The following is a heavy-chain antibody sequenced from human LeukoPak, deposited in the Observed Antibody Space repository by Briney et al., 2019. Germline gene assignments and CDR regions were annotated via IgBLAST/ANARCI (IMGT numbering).Heavy chain of an antibody. J-gene: IGHJ4*02. CDR3: AKDALGHTVTTRYFDY. D-gene: IGHD4-17*01. V-gene: IGHV3-23*01. CDR1: GFTFSSDA. Sequence: GESLTLSCAASGFTFSSDAMSWVRQAPGDGLEWVSAISGSGGSTYYADSVKGRFTISRDNSKNTLYLQMNSLRAEDTAVYYCAKDALGHTVTTRYFDYWGQGTLVTVSS. CDR2: ISGSGGST.